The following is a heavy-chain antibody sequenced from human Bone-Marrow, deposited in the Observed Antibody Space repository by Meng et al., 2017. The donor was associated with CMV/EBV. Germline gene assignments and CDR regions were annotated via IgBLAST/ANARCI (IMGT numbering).Heavy chain of an antibody. CDR1: GFTFSSYA. CDR3: ARDVRITIFGVVIGSYAADY. J-gene: IGHJ4*02. D-gene: IGHD3-3*01. V-gene: IGHV3-30-3*01. Sequence: GESLKISCAASGFTFSSYAMHWVRQAPGKGLEWVAVISYDGSNKYYADSVKGRFTISRDNSKNTLYLQMNSLRAEDTAVYYCARDVRITIFGVVIGSYAADYWGQGTLVTGSS. CDR2: ISYDGSNK.